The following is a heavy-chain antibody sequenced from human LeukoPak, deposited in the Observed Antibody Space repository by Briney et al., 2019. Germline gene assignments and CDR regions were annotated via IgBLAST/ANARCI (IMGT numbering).Heavy chain of an antibody. D-gene: IGHD2-21*02. J-gene: IGHJ6*03. V-gene: IGHV1-46*01. Sequence: ASVKVSRKASGYTFTSYYMHWVRQAPGHGLEWMGIINPSGGSTSYAQKFQGRVTMTRDMSTSTVYMELSSLRSEDTAVYYCATPWCGGDCPPYYFYYYVDVWGTGTTVTVSS. CDR1: GYTFTSYY. CDR2: INPSGGST. CDR3: ATPWCGGDCPPYYFYYYVDV.